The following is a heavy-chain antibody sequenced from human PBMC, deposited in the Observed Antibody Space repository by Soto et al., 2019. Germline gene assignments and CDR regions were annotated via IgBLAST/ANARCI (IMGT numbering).Heavy chain of an antibody. Sequence: PSETLSLTCTVSGGSISSGANYWSWVRQGPGQGLEWIGNIYYSGSAYYNPSLKSRLTMSVDTSKNSFSLKLTSVTAADTAVYYCARVLCSSTTCYFPDGFDPWGQGTLVTVSS. CDR2: IYYSGSA. J-gene: IGHJ5*02. CDR3: ARVLCSSTTCYFPDGFDP. CDR1: GGSISSGANY. V-gene: IGHV4-31*03. D-gene: IGHD2-2*01.